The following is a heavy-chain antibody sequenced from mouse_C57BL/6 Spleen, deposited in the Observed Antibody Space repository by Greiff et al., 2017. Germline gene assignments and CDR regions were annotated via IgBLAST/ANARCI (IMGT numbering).Heavy chain of an antibody. CDR2: IYPGSGST. V-gene: IGHV1-55*01. CDR1: GYTFTSYW. CDR3: ARIRAQATCFAY. J-gene: IGHJ3*01. D-gene: IGHD3-2*02. Sequence: QVQLQQPGAELVKPGASVKMSCKASGYTFTSYWITWVKQRPGQGLEWIGDIYPGSGSTNYNEKFKSKATLTVDTSSSTAYMQLSSLTSEDSAVYYCARIRAQATCFAYWGQGTLVTVSA.